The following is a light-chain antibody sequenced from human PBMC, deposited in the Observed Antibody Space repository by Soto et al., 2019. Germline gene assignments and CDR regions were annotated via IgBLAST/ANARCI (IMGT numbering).Light chain of an antibody. CDR2: DVS. V-gene: IGKV1-5*01. J-gene: IGKJ1*01. CDR1: QSIGTW. Sequence: DIQMTQSPSTLSASVGDRVTITFRASQSIGTWVAWYQQKPGEAPKFLIYDVSTLDSGVPSRFSGSGSGTEFTLTISGLQPDDFATYYCQQYSSFSWTFGQGTKVDIK. CDR3: QQYSSFSWT.